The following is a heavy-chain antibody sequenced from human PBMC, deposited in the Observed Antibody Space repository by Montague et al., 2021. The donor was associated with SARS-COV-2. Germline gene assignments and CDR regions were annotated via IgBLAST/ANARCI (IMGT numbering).Heavy chain of an antibody. V-gene: IGHV4-59*12. CDR2: TSYSGST. CDR3: ARWGEYYDSPYYYYAMDV. CDR1: GGSISPYY. J-gene: IGHJ6*02. Sequence: SETLSLTCTVSGGSISPYYWSWIRQSPGKGLECIGYTSYSGSTDYNPSLKSRVTISIDTSKNQSSLELSSVTAADTAVYYCARWGEYYDSPYYYYAMDVWGQGTTVTVSS. D-gene: IGHD3-3*01.